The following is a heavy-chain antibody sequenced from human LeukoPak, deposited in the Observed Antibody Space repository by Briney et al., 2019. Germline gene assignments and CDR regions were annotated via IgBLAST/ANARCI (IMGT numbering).Heavy chain of an antibody. V-gene: IGHV1-69*04. CDR2: IIPILGIA. J-gene: IGHJ6*02. Sequence: SVKVSCKASGYTFTSYGISWVRQAPGQGLEWMGRIIPILGIANYAQKFQGRVTITADKSTSTAYMELSSLRSEDAAVYYCAREEFTYSSSSTANGMDVWGQGTTVTVSS. CDR3: AREEFTYSSSSTANGMDV. CDR1: GYTFTSYG. D-gene: IGHD6-6*01.